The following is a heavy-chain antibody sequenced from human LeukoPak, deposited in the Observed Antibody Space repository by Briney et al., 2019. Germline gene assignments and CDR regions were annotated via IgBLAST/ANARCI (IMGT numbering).Heavy chain of an antibody. J-gene: IGHJ4*02. V-gene: IGHV3-23*01. Sequence: GGSLRLSCAASGFTFSNYAMGWVRQAPGKGLEWVSGISGSGDSTNYADSVKGRFTVSRDNSKNTLYLQMTGLRAEDTAIYFCAKDPSRTLGYCNGGSCYSGYYFDYWGQGTLVTVSS. CDR2: ISGSGDST. CDR3: AKDPSRTLGYCNGGSCYSGYYFDY. D-gene: IGHD2-15*01. CDR1: GFTFSNYA.